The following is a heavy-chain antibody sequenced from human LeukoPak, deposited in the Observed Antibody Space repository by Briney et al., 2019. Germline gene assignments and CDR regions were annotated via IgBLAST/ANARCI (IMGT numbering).Heavy chain of an antibody. D-gene: IGHD1-26*01. CDR2: ISYDGSNK. Sequence: GGSLRLSCAASGFTFSSYAMHWVRQAPGKGLEWVAVISYDGSNKYYADSVKGRFTISRDNSKNTLYLQMNSLRAEDTAVYYCARGVGSYSNPDYWGQGTLVTVSS. J-gene: IGHJ4*02. CDR1: GFTFSSYA. V-gene: IGHV3-30-3*01. CDR3: ARGVGSYSNPDY.